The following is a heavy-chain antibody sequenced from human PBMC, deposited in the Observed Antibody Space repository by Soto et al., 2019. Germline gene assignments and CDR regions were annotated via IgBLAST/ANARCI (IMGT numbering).Heavy chain of an antibody. CDR2: INQDGSAK. J-gene: IGHJ4*02. Sequence: EVQLVESGGGVVQPGGSLRPSCAVSGFTFGNQWMSWVRQAPGKGLEWVANINQDGSAKSHVDSVEGRFTISRDNAKNSLYLQMNSLRVEDTAVYYCARGPFWGQGTLVTVSS. D-gene: IGHD3-3*02. V-gene: IGHV3-7*01. CDR3: ARGPF. CDR1: GFTFGNQW.